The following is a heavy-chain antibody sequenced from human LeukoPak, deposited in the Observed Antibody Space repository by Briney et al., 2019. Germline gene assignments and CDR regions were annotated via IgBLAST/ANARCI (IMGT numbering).Heavy chain of an antibody. V-gene: IGHV3-7*03. J-gene: IGHJ3*02. CDR1: EFTFSNYW. Sequence: GGSLRLSCAASEFTFSNYWMSWVRQAPGKGLEWVANIKQDGSEKYYVDSVKGRFTISRDNAKNSLYLQMNSLRAEDMALYYCTRQWELLPGNDAFDIWGQGTMVTVSS. D-gene: IGHD1-26*01. CDR2: IKQDGSEK. CDR3: TRQWELLPGNDAFDI.